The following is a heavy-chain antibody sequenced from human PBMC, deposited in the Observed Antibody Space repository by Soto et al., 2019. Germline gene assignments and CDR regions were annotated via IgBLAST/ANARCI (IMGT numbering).Heavy chain of an antibody. J-gene: IGHJ4*02. CDR2: INGDGSVI. CDR1: GFTFRSSW. CDR3: VRDIR. V-gene: IGHV3-74*01. Sequence: EVQLVESGGGLVQPGGSLRLSCAASGFTFRSSWMYWVRQTPGKGPVWVSCINGDGSVIYYADSVKGRFTISRDNARDTLYLQMNSLKTEDSAVYYCVRDIRWGQGTLVSVSS.